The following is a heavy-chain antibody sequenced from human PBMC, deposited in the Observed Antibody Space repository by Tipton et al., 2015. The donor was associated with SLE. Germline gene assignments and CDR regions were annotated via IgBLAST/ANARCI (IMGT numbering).Heavy chain of an antibody. CDR1: GGSFSSGNYY. Sequence: TLSLTCSVSGGSFSSGNYYWSWIRQPPGKGLEWIGYIYYSGNTKYNPSLKSRVTISVDTSKNQFSLKLSSVTAADTALYYCARGKGWFDPWGQGTLVTVSS. J-gene: IGHJ5*02. V-gene: IGHV4-61*01. CDR2: IYYSGNT. CDR3: ARGKGWFDP.